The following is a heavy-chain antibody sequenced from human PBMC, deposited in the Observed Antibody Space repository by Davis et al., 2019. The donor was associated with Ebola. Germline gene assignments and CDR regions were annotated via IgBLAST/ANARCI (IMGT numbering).Heavy chain of an antibody. CDR1: GFTFYNAW. CDR3: TTLGALDY. V-gene: IGHV3-15*01. D-gene: IGHD3-16*01. J-gene: IGHJ4*02. Sequence: PGASLRLSSSPPGFTFYNAWMNWVRQAPGKGLEWVGRIKSKTEGGTTDYAAPVKGKFTVSRDDSKNTLYLQMNSLKTEDTAVYYCTTLGALDYWGQGTLVTVSS. CDR2: IKSKTEGGTT.